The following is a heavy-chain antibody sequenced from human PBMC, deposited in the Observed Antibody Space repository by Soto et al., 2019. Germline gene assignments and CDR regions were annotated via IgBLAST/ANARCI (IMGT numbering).Heavy chain of an antibody. CDR2: IYYSGST. J-gene: IGHJ5*02. D-gene: IGHD6-13*01. CDR3: ARHGIAGTNWFDP. V-gene: IGHV4-39*01. CDR1: GRSISSSSYY. Sequence: LSLTCTVSGRSISSSSYYWGWILQPPGKGLEWIGSIYYSGSTYYNPSLKSRVTISVDTSKNQFSLKLSSVTAADTAVYYCARHGIAGTNWFDPWGQGTLVTVSS.